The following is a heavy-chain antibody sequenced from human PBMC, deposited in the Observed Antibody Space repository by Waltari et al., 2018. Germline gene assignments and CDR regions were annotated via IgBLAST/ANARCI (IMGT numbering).Heavy chain of an antibody. CDR1: GGSISSYY. Sequence: QVQLQESGPGLVKPSETLSLTCTVSGGSISSYYWSWIRQPPGKGLEWIGYIYYSGSTNHNPSLKSRVTISVDTSKNQLSLKLSSVTAADTAVYYCARANGGGYSSSWVDYWGQGTLVTVSS. J-gene: IGHJ4*02. D-gene: IGHD6-13*01. CDR3: ARANGGGYSSSWVDY. CDR2: IYYSGST. V-gene: IGHV4-59*01.